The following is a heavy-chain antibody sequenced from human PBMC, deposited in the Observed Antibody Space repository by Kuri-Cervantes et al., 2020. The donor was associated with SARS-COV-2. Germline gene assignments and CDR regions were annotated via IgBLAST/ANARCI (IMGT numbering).Heavy chain of an antibody. Sequence: LRLSCTVSGGSISSGSYYWSWIRQPAGKGLEWIGRIYTSGSTNYNPSLKSRVTISVDTSKNQFSLKLSSVTAADTAVYYCARYLAYDSSGYAFDYWGQGTLVTVSS. CDR2: IYTSGST. V-gene: IGHV4-61*02. D-gene: IGHD3-22*01. J-gene: IGHJ4*02. CDR1: GGSISSGSYY. CDR3: ARYLAYDSSGYAFDY.